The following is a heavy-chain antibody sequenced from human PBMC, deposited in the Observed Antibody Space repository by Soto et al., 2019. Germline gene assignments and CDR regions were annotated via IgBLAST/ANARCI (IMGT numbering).Heavy chain of an antibody. V-gene: IGHV1-18*01. D-gene: IGHD6-19*01. J-gene: IGHJ4*02. CDR2: ISAYNGNT. CDR1: GYTFTSYG. Sequence: QVQLVQSGAEVKKPGASVKGSCKASGYTFTSYGISWVRQAPGQGLEWMGWISAYNGNTKSAQKLPGRVTMTTDTPTSTAYMELRSLRSADTAVYYCARDLAVGLVAYWGQGTLVTVSS. CDR3: ARDLAVGLVAY.